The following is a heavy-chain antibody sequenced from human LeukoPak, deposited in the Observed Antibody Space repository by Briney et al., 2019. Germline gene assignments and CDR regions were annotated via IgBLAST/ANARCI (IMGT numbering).Heavy chain of an antibody. Sequence: PGGSLRLSCAASGFTFSSYSMNWVRQAPGKGLEWVSSISSSSSYIYYADSVKGRFTISRDNVKNSLYLQMNSLRAEDTAVYYCARDRAAVAAVVDYYYYYGMDVWGQGTTVTVSS. CDR3: ARDRAAVAAVVDYYYYYGMDV. CDR2: ISSSSSYI. J-gene: IGHJ6*02. V-gene: IGHV3-21*01. D-gene: IGHD6-19*01. CDR1: GFTFSSYS.